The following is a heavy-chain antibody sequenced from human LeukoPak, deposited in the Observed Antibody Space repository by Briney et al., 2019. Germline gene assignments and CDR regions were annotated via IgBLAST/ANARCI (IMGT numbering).Heavy chain of an antibody. Sequence: SQTLSLTCTVSGYSWSWIRQPAGKGLEWIGRIYTSGSTNYNPSLKSRVAISVDTSKKQFSLKLSSVTAADTAVYYCARANRYDLYFDYWGQGTLVTVSS. CDR3: ARANRYDLYFDY. CDR1: GYS. V-gene: IGHV4-4*07. CDR2: IYTSGST. J-gene: IGHJ4*02. D-gene: IGHD5-12*01.